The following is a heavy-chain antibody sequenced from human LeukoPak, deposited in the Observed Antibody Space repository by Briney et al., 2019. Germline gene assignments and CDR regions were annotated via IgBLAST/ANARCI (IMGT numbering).Heavy chain of an antibody. CDR1: GGTFSSYA. D-gene: IGHD6-13*01. CDR3: ARERFTGSSWQLYYFDY. V-gene: IGHV1-69*04. J-gene: IGHJ4*02. CDR2: IIPILGIA. Sequence: SVKVSCKASGGTFSSYAISWVRQAPGQGLEWMGRIIPILGIANYAQRFQGRVTMTRDTSTSTVYMELSSLRSEDTAVYYCARERFTGSSWQLYYFDYWGQGTLVTVSS.